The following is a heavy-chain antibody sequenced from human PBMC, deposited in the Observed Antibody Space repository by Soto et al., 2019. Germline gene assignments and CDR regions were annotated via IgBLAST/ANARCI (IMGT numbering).Heavy chain of an antibody. CDR3: ARSKKGYCYGYYFDY. CDR2: IYHSGRT. D-gene: IGHD5-18*01. V-gene: IGHV4-30-2*01. J-gene: IGHJ4*02. Sequence: QLQLQESGSGLVKPSQTLSLTCAVSGGSISSGGYSWSWIRQPPGKGLEWIGYIYHSGRTYYNPSLTGRVTLSVDRSKNQFSLKLSSVTAADTAVYYGARSKKGYCYGYYFDYWGQGTLVTVSS. CDR1: GGSISSGGYS.